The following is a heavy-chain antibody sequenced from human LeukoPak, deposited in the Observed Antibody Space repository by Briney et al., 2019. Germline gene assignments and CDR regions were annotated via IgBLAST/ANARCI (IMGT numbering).Heavy chain of an antibody. D-gene: IGHD7-27*01. CDR2: INHSGST. V-gene: IGHV4-34*01. CDR1: GGSFSGYY. CDR3: ARESLGQLDY. J-gene: IGHJ4*02. Sequence: PSETLSLTCAVYGGSFSGYYWSWIRQPPGKGLEWIGEINHSGSTNYNPSLKSRVTISVDTSKNQFSLKLSSVTAADTAVYYCARESLGQLDYWGQGTLVTVSS.